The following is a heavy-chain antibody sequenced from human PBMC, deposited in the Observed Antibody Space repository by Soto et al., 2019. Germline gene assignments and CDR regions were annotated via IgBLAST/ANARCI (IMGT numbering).Heavy chain of an antibody. D-gene: IGHD6-6*01. V-gene: IGHV3-23*01. J-gene: IGHJ1*01. Sequence: GGSLRLPCAASGFTFSGFAMSWVRKAPGKVLEWRSTFTPAGRNTFYSDAVKGRFHISRDNSKMTLYRHVNRLRVDDPAVYYCAKMGGGTLPKLFHVCGHGTLVTVSS. CDR1: GFTFSGFA. CDR3: AKMGGGTLPKLFHV. CDR2: FTPAGRNT.